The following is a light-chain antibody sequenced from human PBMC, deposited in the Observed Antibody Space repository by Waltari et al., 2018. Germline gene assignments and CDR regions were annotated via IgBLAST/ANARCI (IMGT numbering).Light chain of an antibody. CDR3: ETGGHGTWV. V-gene: IGLV4-69*01. CDR2: VNSDGSH. Sequence: QLVLTQSPSASASLGASVKLTCTLSSGHSSNIVAWLQQQPGKGPRFLMKVNSDGSHTKGDEIPERFSGSSSGAERYLTISNVQSEDEAEYFCETGGHGTWVFGGGTKLNVL. CDR1: SGHSSNI. J-gene: IGLJ3*02.